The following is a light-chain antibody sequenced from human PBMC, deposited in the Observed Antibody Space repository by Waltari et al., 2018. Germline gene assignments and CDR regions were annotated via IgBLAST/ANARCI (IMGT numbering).Light chain of an antibody. V-gene: IGLV2-23*02. CDR2: AVS. J-gene: IGLJ2*01. Sequence: QSALTQPASVSGSPGQSITISCTGTSSDVGTYKRVSLYQQHPGKAPKLMIYAVSNRPSGVSDRFSGSKSGYMASLTISGLQPEDEAEYFCSSYAGSSKGVFGGGTKVTVL. CDR1: SSDVGTYKR. CDR3: SSYAGSSKGV.